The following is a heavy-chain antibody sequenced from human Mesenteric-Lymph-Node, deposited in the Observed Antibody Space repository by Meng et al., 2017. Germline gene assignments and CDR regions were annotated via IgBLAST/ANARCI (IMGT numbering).Heavy chain of an antibody. J-gene: IGHJ6*02. Sequence: GESLKISCAASGFTVSSNEMSWVRQAPGKGLEWVSSISGGSTYYADSRKGRFTISRDNAKNSLYLQMNSLRAEDTAVYYCARIGAGDYYYNYYGMDVWGQGTTVTVSS. CDR1: GFTVSSNE. CDR3: ARIGAGDYYYNYYGMDV. D-gene: IGHD3-10*01. V-gene: IGHV3-38-3*01. CDR2: ISGGST.